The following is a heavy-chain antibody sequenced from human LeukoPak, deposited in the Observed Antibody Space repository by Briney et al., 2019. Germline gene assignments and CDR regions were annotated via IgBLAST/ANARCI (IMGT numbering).Heavy chain of an antibody. V-gene: IGHV4-59*01. Sequence: SETLSLTCTVSGGSISSYYWSWVRQPPGKGLEWIGYIYYSGSTNYNPSLKSRVAISVDTSKNQFSLKLSSVTAADTAVYYCARDKGLAAAGHWYFDLWGRGTLVTVSS. CDR3: ARDKGLAAAGHWYFDL. D-gene: IGHD6-13*01. J-gene: IGHJ2*01. CDR1: GGSISSYY. CDR2: IYYSGST.